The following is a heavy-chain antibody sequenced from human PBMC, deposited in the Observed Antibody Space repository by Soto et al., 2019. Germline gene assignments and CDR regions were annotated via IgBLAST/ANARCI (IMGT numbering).Heavy chain of an antibody. D-gene: IGHD3-22*01. V-gene: IGHV3-23*01. CDR2: ISGSGGST. CDR1: GFTFSSYA. J-gene: IGHJ4*02. CDR3: AKDRARDYYDSSGYQDY. Sequence: VGSLRLSCAASGFTFSSYAMSWVRQAPGKGLEWVSAISGSGGSTYYADSVKGRFTISRDNSKNTLYLQMNSLRAEDTAVYYCAKDRARDYYDSSGYQDYWGQGTLVTVSS.